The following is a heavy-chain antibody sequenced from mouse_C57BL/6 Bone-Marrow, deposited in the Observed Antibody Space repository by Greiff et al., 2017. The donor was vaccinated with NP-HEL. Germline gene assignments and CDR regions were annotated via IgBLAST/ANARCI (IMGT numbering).Heavy chain of an antibody. D-gene: IGHD1-1*01. V-gene: IGHV14-3*01. CDR2: IDPANGNT. CDR1: GFNIKNTY. J-gene: IGHJ4*01. CDR3: ASYYGSRYYYAMDY. Sequence: VQLQQSVAELVRPGASVKLSCTASGFNIKNTYMHWVKQRPEQGLEWIGRIDPANGNTKYAPKFKGKATITADTSSNTAYLQLSSLTSEDTAISYCASYYGSRYYYAMDYWGQGTSVTVSS.